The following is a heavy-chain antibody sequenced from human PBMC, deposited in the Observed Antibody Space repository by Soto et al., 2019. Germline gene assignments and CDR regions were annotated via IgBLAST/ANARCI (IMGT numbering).Heavy chain of an antibody. D-gene: IGHD3-22*01. J-gene: IGHJ3*02. Sequence: ASVKVSWQVFGYTLTEISMQWGRPASGKRPGWMGGFDPEDGETIYAQKFQGRVTMTEDTSTDTAYMELSSLRSEDTAVYYCATDRLTPYYYDSSGYQAFDIWGQGTMVTVSS. CDR1: GYTLTEIS. CDR2: FDPEDGET. CDR3: ATDRLTPYYYDSSGYQAFDI. V-gene: IGHV1-24*01.